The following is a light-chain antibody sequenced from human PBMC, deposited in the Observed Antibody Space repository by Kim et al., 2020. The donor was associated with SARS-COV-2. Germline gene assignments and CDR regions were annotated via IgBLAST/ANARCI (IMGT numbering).Light chain of an antibody. CDR1: QSVLYSSNNKNY. CDR3: QQYYTTPIT. Sequence: DIVMTQSPDSLAVSLGERATINCKSSQSVLYSSNNKNYFAWYQQKAGQPPNLLIYWASTRESGVPDRFSGSGSGTDFTLTISSLQAEDVAVYYCQQYYTTPITFGQGTRLEIK. CDR2: WAS. V-gene: IGKV4-1*01. J-gene: IGKJ5*01.